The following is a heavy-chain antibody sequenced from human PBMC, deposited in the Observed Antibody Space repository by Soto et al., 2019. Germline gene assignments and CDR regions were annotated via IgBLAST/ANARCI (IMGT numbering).Heavy chain of an antibody. J-gene: IGHJ6*02. CDR1: GGTFSSYA. CDR3: ARVGGYSSGWYRNYYYGMDV. Sequence: GASVKVSCKAAGGTFSSYAISWVRQAPGQGLEWMGGIMPIFGTANYAQKFQGRVTITADKSTSTAYMELSSLRSEDTAVYYCARVGGYSSGWYRNYYYGMDVWGQGTTVTVSS. CDR2: IMPIFGTA. V-gene: IGHV1-69*06. D-gene: IGHD6-19*01.